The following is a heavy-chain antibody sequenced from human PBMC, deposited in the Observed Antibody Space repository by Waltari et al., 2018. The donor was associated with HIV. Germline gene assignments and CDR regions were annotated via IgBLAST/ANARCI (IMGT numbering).Heavy chain of an antibody. D-gene: IGHD2-2*01. J-gene: IGHJ4*02. CDR1: GFTFTQYT. V-gene: IGHV3-21*02. Sequence: VRLMESGGGLVAPGGSLTISCAASGFTFTQYTMNWIRHIPGKGLEWLASISRDNRESYFIDSIKGRFTISRDNAANSVFLHMDRLRVDDTARYFCVRDDPGYEPIDYWGRGTLVTVSS. CDR2: ISRDNRES. CDR3: VRDDPGYEPIDY.